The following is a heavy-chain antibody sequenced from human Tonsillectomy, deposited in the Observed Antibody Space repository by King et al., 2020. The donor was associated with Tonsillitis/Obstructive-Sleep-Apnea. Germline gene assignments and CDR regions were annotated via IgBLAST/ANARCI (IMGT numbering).Heavy chain of an antibody. V-gene: IGHV1-3*01. CDR3: AIPWSGYYCFDY. CDR2: LNAGNGNT. Sequence: QLVQSGAEVKKPGASVKVSCKASGYTFTSYAMHWVRQAPGQRLEWMGWLNAGNGNTKYSQKFQGRVTITRDTSASTAYMELSSLRSEDTAVYYCAIPWSGYYCFDYWGQGTLVTDSS. D-gene: IGHD3-3*01. CDR1: GYTFTSYA. J-gene: IGHJ4*02.